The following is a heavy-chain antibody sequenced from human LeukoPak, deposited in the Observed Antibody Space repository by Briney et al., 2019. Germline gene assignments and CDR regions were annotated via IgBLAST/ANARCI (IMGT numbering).Heavy chain of an antibody. D-gene: IGHD2-2*01. CDR3: ARDPPGVPAAAYYYYGMDV. CDR2: VIPIFGTA. Sequence: ASVKVSCKASGGTFSSYAISWVRQAPGQGLEWVGGVIPIFGTANYAQKFQGRVTITADESTSTAYMELSSLRSEDTAVYYCARDPPGVPAAAYYYYGMDVWGKGTTVTVSS. V-gene: IGHV1-69*13. CDR1: GGTFSSYA. J-gene: IGHJ6*04.